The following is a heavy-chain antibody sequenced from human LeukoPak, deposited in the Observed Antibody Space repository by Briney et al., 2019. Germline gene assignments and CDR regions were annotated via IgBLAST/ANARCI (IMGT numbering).Heavy chain of an antibody. CDR1: GFSFSQYY. Sequence: GVSLRLSCAASGFSFSQYYMIWIHQAPGKGLEGVSFISSSGSTIYYADSVKGRFTISRDNAKNSVYLQMNRLRDEKPATISLGRGPGHNLGFSLAFCGEGTLVTVYS. CDR3: GRGPGHNLGFSLAF. J-gene: IGHJ4*02. V-gene: IGHV3-11*04. D-gene: IGHD1-1*01. CDR2: ISSSGSTI.